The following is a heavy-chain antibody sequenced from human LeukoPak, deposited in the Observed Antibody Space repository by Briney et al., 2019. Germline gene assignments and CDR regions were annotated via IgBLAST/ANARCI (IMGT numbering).Heavy chain of an antibody. V-gene: IGHV4-39*07. Sequence: SETLSLTCTVSGGSISSSSYHWGWIRQPPGKGLEYIGYIYYSGSTNYNPSLKSRVTISVDTSKNQFSLKLSSVTAADTAVYYCARGVGATFGNWGQGTLVTVSS. J-gene: IGHJ4*02. D-gene: IGHD1-26*01. CDR1: GGSISSSSYH. CDR3: ARGVGATFGN. CDR2: IYYSGST.